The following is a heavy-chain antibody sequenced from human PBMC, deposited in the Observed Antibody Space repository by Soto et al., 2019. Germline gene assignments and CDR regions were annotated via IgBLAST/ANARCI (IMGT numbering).Heavy chain of an antibody. D-gene: IGHD4-17*01. CDR3: ARGTSVTTIWGY. V-gene: IGHV3-7*03. Sequence: EVQLVESGGGLVQPGGSLRLSCAASGFTFSSYWMSWVRQAPGKGLEWVANIKQDGSEKYYVDSVKGRFTIFRDNAKNALYLQMNTLRAEDTAVYYCARGTSVTTIWGYWGQGTLVTVSS. CDR2: IKQDGSEK. J-gene: IGHJ4*02. CDR1: GFTFSSYW.